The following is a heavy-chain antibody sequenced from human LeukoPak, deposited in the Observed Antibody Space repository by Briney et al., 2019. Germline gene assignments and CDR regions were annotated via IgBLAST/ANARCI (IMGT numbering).Heavy chain of an antibody. CDR2: IDPDSGVT. CDR3: AIDQDRTTTWYLYMNF. D-gene: IGHD1-14*01. Sequence: ASVKVSCKASGYTFTGYYIHWVRQAPGQGLEWMGRIDPDSGVTNSAQKFQARVTMTRDTSITTAYMELSGLRSDDTAVYYCAIDQDRTTTWYLYMNFWGQGTLVTVSA. V-gene: IGHV1-2*06. J-gene: IGHJ4*02. CDR1: GYTFTGYY.